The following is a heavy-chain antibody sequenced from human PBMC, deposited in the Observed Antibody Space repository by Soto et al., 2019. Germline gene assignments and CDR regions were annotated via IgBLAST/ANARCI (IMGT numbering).Heavy chain of an antibody. CDR1: GGSISSNY. CDR2: IYYSGST. V-gene: IGHV4-59*01. D-gene: IGHD5-12*01. J-gene: IGHJ3*02. CDR3: ARFDGGYNSRLDAFDI. Sequence: TSETLSLTCTVSGGSISSNYWTWIRQPPGKGLEWIGYIYYSGSTNYNPSLKSRVTISVDTSKNQFSLKLSSVTAADTAVYYCARFDGGYNSRLDAFDIWGQGTMVTVSS.